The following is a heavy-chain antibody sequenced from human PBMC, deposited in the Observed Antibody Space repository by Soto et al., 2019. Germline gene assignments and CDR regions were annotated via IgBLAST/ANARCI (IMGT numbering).Heavy chain of an antibody. CDR2: ISGGGNDR. D-gene: IGHD6-13*01. J-gene: IGHJ4*02. CDR1: GFTFSSYA. V-gene: IGHV3-23*01. CDR3: ARSLFIAATDTEPFDS. Sequence: EVQLLESGGGLVQPGGSQPLSCAASGFTFSSYAMSWVRQAPGKGLDWVSAISGGGNDRFYADSVKGRFTISRDNSRNTLYLHMNSLRAEDTAVHYCARSLFIAATDTEPFDSWGQGALVTVSS.